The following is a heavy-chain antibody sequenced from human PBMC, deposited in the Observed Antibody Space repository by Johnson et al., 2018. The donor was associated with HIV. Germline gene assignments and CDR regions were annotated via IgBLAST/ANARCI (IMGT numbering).Heavy chain of an antibody. Sequence: VQLVESGGGLVQPGRSLRLSCAASGFTFDDYAMHWVRQVPGKGLEWVSGISWNSDNIAYADSVKGRFTISRDNAENSLYLQMNSLRAEDTAVYYCARDPSYDMAHTDGFDIWGQGTMVTVSS. CDR3: ARDPSYDMAHTDGFDI. CDR2: ISWNSDNI. J-gene: IGHJ3*02. D-gene: IGHD3-22*01. V-gene: IGHV3-9*01. CDR1: GFTFDDYA.